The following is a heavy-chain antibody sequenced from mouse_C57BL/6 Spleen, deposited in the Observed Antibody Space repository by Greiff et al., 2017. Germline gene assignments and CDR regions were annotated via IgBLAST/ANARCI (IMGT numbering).Heavy chain of an antibody. Sequence: EVQLQQSGAELVRPGASVKLSCTASGFNIKDDYMHWVNQRPEQGLEWIGWIDPENGDTEYASKVQGKATRTADTSSNTAYLQLSSLTCKDTAVYDCTTFRQRKIAYGGQGTLVTVSA. CDR3: TTFRQRKIAY. V-gene: IGHV14-4*01. D-gene: IGHD3-2*01. CDR1: GFNIKDDY. J-gene: IGHJ3*01. CDR2: IDPENGDT.